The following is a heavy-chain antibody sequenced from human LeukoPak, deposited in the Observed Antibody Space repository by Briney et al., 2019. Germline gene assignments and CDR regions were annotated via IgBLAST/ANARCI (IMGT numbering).Heavy chain of an antibody. CDR2: IWYDGSNK. D-gene: IGHD3-3*01. V-gene: IGHV3-33*01. Sequence: PGGSLRLSCAASGFTFSSYGMHWVRQAPGKGLEWVAVIWYDGSNKYYADSVKGRFTISRDNSKNTLYLQMNSLRAEDTAVYYCARVREEINYDFWSGYSPYFDYWGQGTLVTVSS. CDR1: GFTFSSYG. J-gene: IGHJ4*02. CDR3: ARVREEINYDFWSGYSPYFDY.